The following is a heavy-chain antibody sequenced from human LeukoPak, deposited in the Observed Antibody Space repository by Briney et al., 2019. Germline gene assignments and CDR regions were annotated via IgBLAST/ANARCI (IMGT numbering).Heavy chain of an antibody. CDR2: ISGSGGST. CDR1: GFTFSSYA. V-gene: IGHV3-23*01. Sequence: GGSLRLSCAASGFTFSSYAMSWVRQAPGKGLEWVSAISGSGGSTYYADSVKGRFTISRDNSKNTLYLQMNSLRAEATAVYYCAKDLSPYGGNSVTDYWGQGTLVTVSS. CDR3: AKDLSPYGGNSVTDY. J-gene: IGHJ4*02. D-gene: IGHD4-23*01.